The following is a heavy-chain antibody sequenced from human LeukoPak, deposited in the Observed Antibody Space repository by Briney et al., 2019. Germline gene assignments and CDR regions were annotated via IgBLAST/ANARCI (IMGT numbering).Heavy chain of an antibody. J-gene: IGHJ5*02. CDR3: ARQKGLEVRYFDWVRNTNGFDP. Sequence: PSETLSLTCTVSGGSISSSSYYWGWIRQPPGKGLEWIGSIYYSGSTYYNPSLKSRVTISVATSKNQFSLKLSSVTAADTAVYYCARQKGLEVRYFDWVRNTNGFDPWGQGTLVTVSS. CDR2: IYYSGST. CDR1: GGSISSSSYY. V-gene: IGHV4-39*01. D-gene: IGHD3-9*01.